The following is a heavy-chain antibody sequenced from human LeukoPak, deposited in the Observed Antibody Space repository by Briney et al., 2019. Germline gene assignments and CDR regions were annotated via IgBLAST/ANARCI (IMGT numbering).Heavy chain of an antibody. Sequence: ASVKVSCKASGYTFTGYYIHWVRQAPGQGLEWMGWINPNSGGTNSAQNFQGRVTLTRDASISTACMELSRLRSDDTAFYYCARGTDYDLWSGFPYYLDYWGQGTLVTVSS. J-gene: IGHJ4*02. CDR1: GYTFTGYY. CDR2: INPNSGGT. D-gene: IGHD3-3*01. CDR3: ARGTDYDLWSGFPYYLDY. V-gene: IGHV1-2*02.